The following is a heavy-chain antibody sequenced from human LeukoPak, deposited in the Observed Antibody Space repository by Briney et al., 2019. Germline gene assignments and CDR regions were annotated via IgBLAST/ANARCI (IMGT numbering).Heavy chain of an antibody. CDR3: ARVPLLRYFDWLQFRGNWFDP. V-gene: IGHV1-18*01. J-gene: IGHJ5*02. Sequence: ASVKVSCKASGYTFTSYGISWVRQAPGQGLEWMGWISAYNGNTNYAQKLQGRVTMTTDTSTSTAYMELRSLRSDDTAVYYCARVPLLRYFDWLQFRGNWFDPWGQGTLVTVSS. D-gene: IGHD3-9*01. CDR1: GYTFTSYG. CDR2: ISAYNGNT.